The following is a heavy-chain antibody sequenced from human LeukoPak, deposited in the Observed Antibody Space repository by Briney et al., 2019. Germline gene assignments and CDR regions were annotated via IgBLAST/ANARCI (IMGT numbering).Heavy chain of an antibody. CDR3: ARLRPTYYYDSSGYYFDY. D-gene: IGHD3-22*01. J-gene: IGHJ4*02. V-gene: IGHV4-39*01. CDR1: GGSISSSSYY. CDR2: IYYSGST. Sequence: SETLSLTCTVSGGSISSSSYYWGWIRQPPGKGLEWIGSIYYSGSTYYNPSLKSRVTTSVDTSKNQFSLKLSSVTAAGTAVYYCARLRPTYYYDSSGYYFDYWGQGTLVTVSS.